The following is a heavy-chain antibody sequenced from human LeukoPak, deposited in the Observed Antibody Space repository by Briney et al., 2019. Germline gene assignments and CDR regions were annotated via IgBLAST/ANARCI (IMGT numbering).Heavy chain of an antibody. J-gene: IGHJ5*02. CDR2: IIPIFGTA. CDR3: ARGPQLVRWNWFDP. CDR1: GGTFGSYA. V-gene: IGHV1-69*13. D-gene: IGHD6-13*01. Sequence: GASVKVSCKASGGTFGSYAISWVRQAPGQGLEWMGGIIPIFGTANYAQKFQGRVTITADESTSTAYMELSSLRSEDTAVYYCARGPQLVRWNWFDPWGQGTLVTVSS.